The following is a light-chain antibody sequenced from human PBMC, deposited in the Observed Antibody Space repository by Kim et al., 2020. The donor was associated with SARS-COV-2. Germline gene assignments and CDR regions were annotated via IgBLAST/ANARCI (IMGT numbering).Light chain of an antibody. CDR1: QSVSSY. J-gene: IGKJ1*01. Sequence: EIVLTQSTATLSLSLGDRVTLSCRASQSVSSYLAWYQQKAGQAPRLLIYDASKRATGIPARFSGSGSGTYFTLTINSLEPEDFALYYCQHHSNWLWTFGQGTKVDIK. CDR2: DAS. V-gene: IGKV3-11*01. CDR3: QHHSNWLWT.